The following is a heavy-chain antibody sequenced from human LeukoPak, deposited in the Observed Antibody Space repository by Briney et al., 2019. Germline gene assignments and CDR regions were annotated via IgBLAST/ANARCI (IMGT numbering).Heavy chain of an antibody. J-gene: IGHJ4*02. D-gene: IGHD5-24*01. CDR1: GFTFSSYA. V-gene: IGHV3-23*01. CDR3: ASRDGYNLDY. CDR2: ISGSGGST. Sequence: GGSLRLSCAASGFTFSSYAMSWVRQAPGKRLEWVSAISGSGGSTYYADSVKGRFTISRDNSKNTLYLQMNSLRAEDTAVYYCASRDGYNLDYWGQGTLVTVSS.